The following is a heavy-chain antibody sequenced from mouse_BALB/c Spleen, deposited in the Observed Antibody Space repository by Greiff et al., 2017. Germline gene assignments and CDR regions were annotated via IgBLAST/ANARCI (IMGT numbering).Heavy chain of an antibody. V-gene: IGHV2-6-2*01. CDR1: GFSLTSYG. J-gene: IGHJ4*01. CDR2: IWSDGST. CDR3: ARQTPLTGTGAMDY. D-gene: IGHD4-1*01. Sequence: VMPVESGPDLVAPSQSLSITCTVSGFSLTSYGVHWVRQPPGKGLEWLVVIWSDGSTTYNSALKSRLSISKDNSKSQVFLKMNSLQTDDTAMYYCARQTPLTGTGAMDYWGQGTSVTVSS.